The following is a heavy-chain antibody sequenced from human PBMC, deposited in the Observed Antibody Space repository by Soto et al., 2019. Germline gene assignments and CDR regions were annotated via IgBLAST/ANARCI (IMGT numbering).Heavy chain of an antibody. CDR1: GYTFPSYG. CDR2: ISAYNGNT. CDR3: ARERIAAAVDY. J-gene: IGHJ4*02. D-gene: IGHD6-13*01. Sequence: ASVQVSCKASGYTFPSYGIIWVRQAPGQGLEWMGWISAYNGNTNYAQKLQGRVTMTTDTSTSTAYMELRSLRSDDTAVYYCARERIAAAVDYWGQGTLVTVSS. V-gene: IGHV1-18*01.